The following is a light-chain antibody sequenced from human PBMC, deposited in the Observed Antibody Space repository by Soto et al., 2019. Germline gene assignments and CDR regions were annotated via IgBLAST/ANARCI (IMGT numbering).Light chain of an antibody. CDR3: QQYNNWPRT. CDR2: GAS. Sequence: EIVMTQSPATLSVSPGERATLSCRASQSVSSNLAWYQKKTGQAPRLLIYGASTRATGIPARFSGSGSGTEFTLTISSLQSEDFAVYYCQQYNNWPRTLGQGTKVDIK. CDR1: QSVSSN. V-gene: IGKV3-15*01. J-gene: IGKJ1*01.